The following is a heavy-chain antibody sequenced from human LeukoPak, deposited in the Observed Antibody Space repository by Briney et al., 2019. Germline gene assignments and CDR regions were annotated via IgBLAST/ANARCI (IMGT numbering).Heavy chain of an antibody. CDR1: GGSMSSYY. D-gene: IGHD1-26*01. Sequence: SETLSLTCTVSGGSMSSYYWSWIRQPPGKGLEWIGYIFYSGSTNYNPSLKSRVTVSVDTSKNQFSLKLGSVTAADTAVYYCARQPYMLGAYYFYSWGQGALVTVSS. J-gene: IGHJ4*02. CDR2: IFYSGST. CDR3: ARQPYMLGAYYFYS. V-gene: IGHV4-59*08.